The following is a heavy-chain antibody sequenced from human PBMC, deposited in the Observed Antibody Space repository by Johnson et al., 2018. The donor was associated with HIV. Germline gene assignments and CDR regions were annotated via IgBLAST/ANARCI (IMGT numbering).Heavy chain of an antibody. D-gene: IGHD3-16*01. V-gene: IGHV3-9*01. CDR1: GFTFDDYA. J-gene: IGHJ3*01. Sequence: VQLVESGGGLVQPGRSLRLSCAASGFTFDDYAMHWVRQTPGKGLEWVSGISWDSGTIDYADSVKGRFTISRDNSKNALYLQMNSLRAEDTAVYFCARAYTYGAFDLWGQGTMVTVSS. CDR2: ISWDSGTI. CDR3: ARAYTYGAFDL.